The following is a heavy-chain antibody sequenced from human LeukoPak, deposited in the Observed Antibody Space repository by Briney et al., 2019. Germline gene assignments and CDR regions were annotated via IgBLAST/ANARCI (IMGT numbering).Heavy chain of an antibody. V-gene: IGHV4-31*03. CDR3: ARAPMYYYDSSGYRYYFDY. CDR1: GGSISSGGYY. J-gene: IGHJ4*02. CDR2: IYYSGST. Sequence: SETLSLTCTVSGGSISSGGYYWSWIRQHPGKGLEWIGYIYYSGSTYYNPSLKSRVTISVDTPKNQFSLKLSSVTAADTAVYYCARAPMYYYDSSGYRYYFDYWGQGTLVTVSS. D-gene: IGHD3-22*01.